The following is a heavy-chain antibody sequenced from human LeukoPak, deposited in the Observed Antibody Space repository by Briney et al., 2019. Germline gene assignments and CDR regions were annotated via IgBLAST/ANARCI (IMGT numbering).Heavy chain of an antibody. D-gene: IGHD3-22*01. CDR1: GDSVSSNSAA. Sequence: SQTLSLTCAISGDSVSSNSAAWNWIRQSPSRGLEWLGRTYYRSKWYNDYAVSVKSRITINPDTSKNQFSLQLNSVTPEDTAVYYCARDPSYYYDSSGYRWFDPWGQGTLVTVSS. CDR3: ARDPSYYYDSSGYRWFDP. V-gene: IGHV6-1*01. J-gene: IGHJ5*02. CDR2: TYYRSKWYN.